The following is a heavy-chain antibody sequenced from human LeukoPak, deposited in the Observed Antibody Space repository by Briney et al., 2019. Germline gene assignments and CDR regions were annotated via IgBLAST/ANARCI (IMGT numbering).Heavy chain of an antibody. Sequence: SETLSLTCTVSGGSISSSDYSWTWIRQRPGKGLEWIGYISYNGSTYYKPSLKSRVTISADTSKSQFFLKLTSVTAADTAIYYCAREVVPVGVPAWWFDPWGQGTLVIVSS. V-gene: IGHV4-31*03. CDR2: ISYNGST. CDR1: GGSISSSDYS. J-gene: IGHJ5*02. D-gene: IGHD2-2*01. CDR3: AREVVPVGVPAWWFDP.